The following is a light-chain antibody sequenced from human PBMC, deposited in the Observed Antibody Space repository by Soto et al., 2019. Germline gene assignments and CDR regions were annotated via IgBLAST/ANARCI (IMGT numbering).Light chain of an antibody. CDR3: QQYVHWPPGT. CDR1: QSVSSS. CDR2: DTS. Sequence: EIVLTQSPGTLSLSPGERVTISCRASQSVSSSLAWYQQRPGQAPRLLIYDTSTRAPGIAARFSGSGSGTEFTLTISSLQSEDVAVYYCQQYVHWPPGTFGQGTTVEIK. J-gene: IGKJ1*01. V-gene: IGKV3-15*01.